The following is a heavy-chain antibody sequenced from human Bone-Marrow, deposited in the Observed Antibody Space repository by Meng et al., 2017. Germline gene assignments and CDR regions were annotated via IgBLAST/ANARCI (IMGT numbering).Heavy chain of an antibody. V-gene: IGHV3-21*01. D-gene: IGHD3-10*01. Sequence: GGSLRLSCAASGFTFSSYSMNWVRQAPGKGLEWVSSISSSSSYIYYADSVKGRFTISRDNAKNSLYLQMNSLRAEDTAVYYCARESGRRYYYYYYGMDVWGQGTTVTVSS. CDR2: ISSSSSYI. J-gene: IGHJ6*02. CDR1: GFTFSSYS. CDR3: ARESGRRYYYYYYGMDV.